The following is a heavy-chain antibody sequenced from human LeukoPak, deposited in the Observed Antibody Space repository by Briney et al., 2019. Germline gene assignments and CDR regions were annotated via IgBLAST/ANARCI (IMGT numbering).Heavy chain of an antibody. CDR3: VSGRGWTSDY. D-gene: IGHD6-19*01. V-gene: IGHV3-7*03. J-gene: IGHJ4*02. CDR1: GFTFSTYW. CDR2: IKQDGSEK. Sequence: GGSLRLSCAASGFTFSTYWMTWVRQAPGKGLEWGANIKQDGSEKYYVDSVKGRFTISRDNAKNSLYLQMNSLRAEDTAMYYCVSGRGWTSDYWGQGTLVTVSS.